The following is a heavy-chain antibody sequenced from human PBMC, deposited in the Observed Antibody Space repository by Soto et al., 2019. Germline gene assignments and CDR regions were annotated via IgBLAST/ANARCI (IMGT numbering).Heavy chain of an antibody. V-gene: IGHV3-30*18. J-gene: IGHJ4*02. CDR1: GFTFSSYG. Sequence: PVGSLRLSCAASGFTFSSYGMHWVRQAPGKGLEWVAVISYDGSNKYYAGSVKGRFTISRDNSKNTLYLQMNSLRAEDTAVYYCAKDGPYSSSSILGWGQGTLVTVSS. CDR3: AKDGPYSSSSILG. D-gene: IGHD6-6*01. CDR2: ISYDGSNK.